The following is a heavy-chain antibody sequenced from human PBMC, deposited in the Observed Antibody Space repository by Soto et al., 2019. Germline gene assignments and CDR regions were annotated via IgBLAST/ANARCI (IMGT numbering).Heavy chain of an antibody. V-gene: IGHV3-23*01. Sequence: GSLRLSCVASRFSFSSYEMSWVRQAAGKGLEWVSRVSLTGDRTNYAGSVKGRFTVSRDNFKNTLYLEMDSLRPEDTAIYYCAREGGYCTPTSCAIDSWGRGTPVTVSS. D-gene: IGHD2-8*01. J-gene: IGHJ4*02. CDR1: RFSFSSYE. CDR2: VSLTGDRT. CDR3: AREGGYCTPTSCAIDS.